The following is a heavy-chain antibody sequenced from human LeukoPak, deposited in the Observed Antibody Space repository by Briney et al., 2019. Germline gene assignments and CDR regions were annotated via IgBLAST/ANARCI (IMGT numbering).Heavy chain of an antibody. CDR2: IYDSGTT. V-gene: IGHV4-39*01. CDR3: ATHRRSGSGGSENAFEI. D-gene: IGHD5-12*01. CDR1: GFRFSSYA. J-gene: IGHJ3*02. Sequence: PGRSLRLSCAASGFRFSSYAMHWVRQAPGKGLEWIGNIYDSGTTHYNPSLKSRVTISGDTSKNQFSLKLSSVTAADTAIYYCATHRRSGSGGSENAFEIWGQGTMVTVSS.